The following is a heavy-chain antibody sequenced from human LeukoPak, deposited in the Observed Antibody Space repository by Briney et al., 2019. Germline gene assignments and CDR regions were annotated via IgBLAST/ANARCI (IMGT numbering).Heavy chain of an antibody. V-gene: IGHV1-2*02. D-gene: IGHD6-13*01. J-gene: IGHJ4*02. CDR1: GYTLTGYY. CDR2: INPNSGGT. CDR3: ARVRTTAAGTLGY. Sequence: GASVKVSCKASGYTLTGYYMHWVRQAPGQGLEWMGWINPNSGGTNYAQKFQGRVTMTRDTSISTAYMELSRLRSDDTAVYYCARVRTTAAGTLGYWGQGTLVTVSS.